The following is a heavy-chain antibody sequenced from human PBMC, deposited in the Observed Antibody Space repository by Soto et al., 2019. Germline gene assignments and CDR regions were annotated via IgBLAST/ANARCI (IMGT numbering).Heavy chain of an antibody. D-gene: IGHD1-26*01. CDR1: GFTFSDSG. Sequence: EVQLVESGGGLAQPGGSLRLSCAASGFTFSDSGVTWVRQAPGKGLEWISYISSGRDTIYYADSVKGRFTISRDDAKETLFLQMNSLRDEDTAVYYCTRVSRTWEDDYWGRGTLVTVSS. CDR2: ISSGRDTI. V-gene: IGHV3-48*02. J-gene: IGHJ4*02. CDR3: TRVSRTWEDDY.